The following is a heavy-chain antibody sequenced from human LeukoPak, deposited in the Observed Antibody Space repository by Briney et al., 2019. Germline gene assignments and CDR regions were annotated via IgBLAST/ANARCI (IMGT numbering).Heavy chain of an antibody. V-gene: IGHV3-11*04. CDR3: ARDVSPPYGGNSFSFDN. CDR2: ISRSGITT. CDR1: GFTFSDYY. J-gene: IGHJ4*02. Sequence: GGSLRLSCAASGFTFSDYYMSWIRQAPGMGLEWISYISRSGITTKYADSVKGRFTISRDNAKNSLYLQMNSLRAEDTAVYYCARDVSPPYGGNSFSFDNWGQGTLVTVSS. D-gene: IGHD4-23*01.